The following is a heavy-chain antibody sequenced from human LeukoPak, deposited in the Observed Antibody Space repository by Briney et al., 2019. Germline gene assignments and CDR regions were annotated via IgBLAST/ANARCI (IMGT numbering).Heavy chain of an antibody. CDR2: IYSGGTI. Sequence: GGSLRLSCAASGFTVSSNYMSWVRQAPGKGLEWVSVIYSGGTIYYADSVKGRFTISRDNSKNTLYLQMGSLRAEDMAVYYCARVNRVYNPDYGARETRVPVS. CDR3: ARVNRVYNPDY. CDR1: GFTVSSNY. J-gene: IGHJ4*02. D-gene: IGHD1-14*01. V-gene: IGHV3-66*01.